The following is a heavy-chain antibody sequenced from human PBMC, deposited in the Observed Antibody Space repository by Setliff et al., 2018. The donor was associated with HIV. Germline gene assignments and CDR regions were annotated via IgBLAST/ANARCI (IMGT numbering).Heavy chain of an antibody. D-gene: IGHD6-6*01. J-gene: IGHJ4*02. Sequence: GESPKLSCAASGFTFSSYGMHWVRQAPGKGLEWVAVIWYDGSNKYYADSVKGRFTISRDNSKNTLYLQMNSLRAEDTAVYYCAKAYSSSDYFDYWGQGTLVTVSS. CDR1: GFTFSSYG. CDR3: AKAYSSSDYFDY. CDR2: IWYDGSNK. V-gene: IGHV3-33*06.